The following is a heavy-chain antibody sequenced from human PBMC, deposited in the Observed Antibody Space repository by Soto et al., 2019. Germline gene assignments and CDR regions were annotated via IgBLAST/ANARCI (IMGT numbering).Heavy chain of an antibody. D-gene: IGHD2-15*01. J-gene: IGHJ6*02. V-gene: IGHV4-39*01. CDR2: IYYSGST. CDR1: GGSISSSSYY. CDR3: ASPPGGCSGGSCPYYYYGMDV. Sequence: SETLSLTCTVSGGSISSSSYYWGWIRQPPGKGLEWIGSIYYSGSTYYNPSLKSRVTISVDTSKNQFSLKLSSVTAADTAVYYCASPPGGCSGGSCPYYYYGMDVWGQGTTVTVSS.